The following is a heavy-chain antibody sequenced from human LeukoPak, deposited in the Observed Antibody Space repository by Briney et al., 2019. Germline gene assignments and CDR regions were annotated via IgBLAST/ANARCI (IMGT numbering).Heavy chain of an antibody. Sequence: GGSLRLSCAASGFTFSSYAMSWVRQAPGKGLEWVSAISGSGGSTYYADSVKGRFTISRDNSKNTLYLQMNSLRAEDTAVYYCAKEAAVDLLWFGEADYFDYWGQGTLVTVSS. CDR2: ISGSGGST. CDR1: GFTFSSYA. V-gene: IGHV3-23*01. J-gene: IGHJ4*02. CDR3: AKEAAVDLLWFGEADYFDY. D-gene: IGHD3-10*01.